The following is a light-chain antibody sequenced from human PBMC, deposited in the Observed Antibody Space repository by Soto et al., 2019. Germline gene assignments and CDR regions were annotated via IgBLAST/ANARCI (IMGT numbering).Light chain of an antibody. CDR2: ENI. CDR1: SSNIGDNY. Sequence: QSVLTQPPSVSAAPGQRVTISCSGSSSNIGDNYVSWYQQLPGTAPKLLIYENIRRPSGIPDRFPGSKSGTSATLGITGLQTGDEANYYCGTWDSYLSAVVFGGGTKLTVL. CDR3: GTWDSYLSAVV. J-gene: IGLJ2*01. V-gene: IGLV1-51*02.